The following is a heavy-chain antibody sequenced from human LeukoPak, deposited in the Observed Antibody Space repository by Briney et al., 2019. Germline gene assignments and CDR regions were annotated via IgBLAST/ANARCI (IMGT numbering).Heavy chain of an antibody. Sequence: GASVKVSRKASGYIFTNYYIHWVRQAPGQGLEWMGIINPGGGSTNYAQKFQGRVTMTRDTSTSTVYMELSSLRSEDTAVYYCARDFGKYYLHKGCSFDIWGQGTMVTVSS. CDR3: ARDFGKYYLHKGCSFDI. CDR1: GYIFTNYY. D-gene: IGHD3-10*01. V-gene: IGHV1-46*01. J-gene: IGHJ3*02. CDR2: INPGGGST.